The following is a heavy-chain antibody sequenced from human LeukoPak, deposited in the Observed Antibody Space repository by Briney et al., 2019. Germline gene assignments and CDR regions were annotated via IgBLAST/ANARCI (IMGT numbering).Heavy chain of an antibody. J-gene: IGHJ5*02. Sequence: SETLSLTCAVYGGSFSGFYWSWIRQPPGKGLEWIGEIHHSGSTNYNPSLKSRVTISVDTSKNQFSLKLSSVTAADTAVYYCARDGKRGSSWYAPGGWFDPWGQGTLVTVSS. D-gene: IGHD6-13*01. V-gene: IGHV4-34*01. CDR1: GGSFSGFY. CDR2: IHHSGST. CDR3: ARDGKRGSSWYAPGGWFDP.